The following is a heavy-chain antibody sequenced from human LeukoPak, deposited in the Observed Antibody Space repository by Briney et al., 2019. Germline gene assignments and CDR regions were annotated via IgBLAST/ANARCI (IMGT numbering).Heavy chain of an antibody. V-gene: IGHV3-30-3*01. Sequence: PGRSLRLPCAASGFTFGSYAMHWVRQAPGRGLEWVAGISYDGTNKYYADSVKGRFTISRDNSKNTLYLQMNSLRTDDTAVYYCARGSPACGEDCYFDYWGQGTLVTVSS. D-gene: IGHD2-21*02. J-gene: IGHJ4*02. CDR1: GFTFGSYA. CDR2: ISYDGTNK. CDR3: ARGSPACGEDCYFDY.